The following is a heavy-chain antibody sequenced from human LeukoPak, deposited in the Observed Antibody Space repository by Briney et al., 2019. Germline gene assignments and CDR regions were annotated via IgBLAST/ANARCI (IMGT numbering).Heavy chain of an antibody. V-gene: IGHV4-59*01. CDR3: ARCGYDFWSGYYTPYFDY. J-gene: IGHJ4*02. Sequence: PSETLSLTCTVSGGSISSYYWSWLRQPPGKGLEWIGYIYYSGSTNYSPSLKSRVTISVDTSKNQFSLKLSSVTAADTAVYYCARCGYDFWSGYYTPYFDYWGQGTLVTVSS. CDR2: IYYSGST. CDR1: GGSISSYY. D-gene: IGHD3-3*01.